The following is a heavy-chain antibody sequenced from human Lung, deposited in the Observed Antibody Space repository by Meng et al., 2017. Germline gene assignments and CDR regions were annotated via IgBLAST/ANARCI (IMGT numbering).Heavy chain of an antibody. J-gene: IGHJ5*02. V-gene: IGHV4-4*02. D-gene: IGHD3-3*01. CDR3: VRGGQDQAYYDFWSGPFDP. Sequence: QVQLQGSGPGLVKPSGTLSLTCAVLGGSISSRNWWSWVRQSPGKGLEWIGEIYHSGRTNYNPSLESRVTISLDKSQNHFSLKVKSVTAADTAVYYCVRGGQDQAYYDFWSGPFDPWGQGTLVTVSS. CDR2: IYHSGRT. CDR1: GGSISSRNW.